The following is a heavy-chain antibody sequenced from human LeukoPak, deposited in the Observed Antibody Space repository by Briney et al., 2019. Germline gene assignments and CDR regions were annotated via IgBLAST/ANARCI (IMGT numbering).Heavy chain of an antibody. Sequence: SVKVSCKASGGTFSSYAISWVRQAPGQGLEWMGGIIPIFGTANYAQKFQGRVTITADESTSTAYKELRSLRSDDTAVYYCARGFSTPSSYYDFWSGYYKNYYFDYWGQGTLVTVSS. CDR2: IIPIFGTA. J-gene: IGHJ4*02. D-gene: IGHD3-3*01. V-gene: IGHV1-69*13. CDR1: GGTFSSYA. CDR3: ARGFSTPSSYYDFWSGYYKNYYFDY.